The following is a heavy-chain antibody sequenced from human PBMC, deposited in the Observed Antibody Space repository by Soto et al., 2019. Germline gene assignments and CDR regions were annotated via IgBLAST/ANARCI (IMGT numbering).Heavy chain of an antibody. Sequence: QITLKESGPTLVKPTQTLTLTCTFSGFSLNTNAVGVDWIRQPPGKALEWLALLYWDDDKRYSPSLKSRLTITTDTSKYQVVLTMTNMDPEDTATYYCAHSRVRHSSGENFDSLGQGTRVNVSS. CDR3: AHSRVRHSSGENFDS. J-gene: IGHJ4*02. CDR1: GFSLNTNAVG. CDR2: LYWDDDK. V-gene: IGHV2-5*02. D-gene: IGHD6-19*01.